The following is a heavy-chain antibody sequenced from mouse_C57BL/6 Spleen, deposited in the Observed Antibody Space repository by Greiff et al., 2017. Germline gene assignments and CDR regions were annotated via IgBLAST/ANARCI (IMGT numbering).Heavy chain of an antibody. V-gene: IGHV1-19*01. CDR1: GYTFTDYY. CDR3: ARSGDDYFDY. J-gene: IGHJ2*01. Sequence: EVQLQQSGPVLVKPGASVKMSCKASGYTFTDYYMNWVKQSHGKSLEWIGVINPYNGGTSYNQKFKGKATLTVDKSSSTAYMELNSLTSEDSAVYYCARSGDDYFDYWGQGTTLTVSS. CDR2: INPYNGGT. D-gene: IGHD3-1*01.